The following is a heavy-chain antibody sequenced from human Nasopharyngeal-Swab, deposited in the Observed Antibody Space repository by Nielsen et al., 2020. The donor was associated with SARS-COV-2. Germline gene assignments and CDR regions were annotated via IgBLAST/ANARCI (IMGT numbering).Heavy chain of an antibody. Sequence: SETLSLTCTVSGRSISSSSYYWGWLRQPPGKGLEWIGIIYSRGITNYNPSLKSRVTISADTTKNQCSLKLSSVTAADTAVYYCARVRYDILTGYHDNWFDPWGQGTLVTVSS. J-gene: IGHJ5*02. V-gene: IGHV4-39*07. CDR2: IYSRGIT. D-gene: IGHD3-9*01. CDR3: ARVRYDILTGYHDNWFDP. CDR1: GRSISSSSYY.